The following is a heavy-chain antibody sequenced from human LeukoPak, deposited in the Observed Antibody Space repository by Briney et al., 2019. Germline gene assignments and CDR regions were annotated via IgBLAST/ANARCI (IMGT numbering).Heavy chain of an antibody. V-gene: IGHV1-2*02. D-gene: IGHD3-10*01. CDR3: ARDIGELRLDY. Sequence: ASVKVSCKASGYTFTGDYIHWVRQAPGQGLEWVGWINPNSGGTKYEQKFQGRVTMTRDTSTSTAYMEVSRLRSDDTAVYYCARDIGELRLDYWGQGTLVTVSS. CDR2: INPNSGGT. J-gene: IGHJ4*02. CDR1: GYTFTGDY.